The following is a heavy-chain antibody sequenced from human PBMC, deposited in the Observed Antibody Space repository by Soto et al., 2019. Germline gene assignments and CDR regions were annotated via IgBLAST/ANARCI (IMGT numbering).Heavy chain of an antibody. CDR2: IYFDGITT. V-gene: IGHV3-74*01. CDR3: ARGGAMGVDY. D-gene: IGHD1-26*01. CDR1: GFTFNTHW. Sequence: LRLSGTASGFTFNTHWMHWVRQAPGKGLVWVSRIYFDGITTNYADSVKGRLTVSRDNAKNTVYLHVNTLRDEDTAVYYCARGGAMGVDYWGQGTLVTVSS. J-gene: IGHJ4*02.